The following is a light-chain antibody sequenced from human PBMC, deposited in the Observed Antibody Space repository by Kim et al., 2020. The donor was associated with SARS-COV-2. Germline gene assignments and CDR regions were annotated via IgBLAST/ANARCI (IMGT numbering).Light chain of an antibody. CDR2: GAS. CDR3: QQYGSSPYT. CDR1: QSVSSSY. J-gene: IGKJ2*01. Sequence: FSSGERTTLSCSGSQSVSSSYLAWYQQKPGQAPRLLIYGASSRATGIPDRFSGSGSGTDFTLTISRLEPEDFAVYYCQQYGSSPYTFGQGTKLEI. V-gene: IGKV3-20*01.